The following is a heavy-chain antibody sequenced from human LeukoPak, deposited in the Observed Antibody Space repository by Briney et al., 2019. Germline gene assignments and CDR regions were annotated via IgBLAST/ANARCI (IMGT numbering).Heavy chain of an antibody. Sequence: ASVKVSCKASGYTFTGYYMHWVRQAPGQGLEWMGWINPNSGGTNYAQKFQGRVTMTRDTSISTAYMELSRLRSDDTAVYYCALSLAYYNSSGYYPFDYWGQGTLVTVSS. D-gene: IGHD3-22*01. CDR2: INPNSGGT. J-gene: IGHJ4*02. V-gene: IGHV1-2*02. CDR1: GYTFTGYY. CDR3: ALSLAYYNSSGYYPFDY.